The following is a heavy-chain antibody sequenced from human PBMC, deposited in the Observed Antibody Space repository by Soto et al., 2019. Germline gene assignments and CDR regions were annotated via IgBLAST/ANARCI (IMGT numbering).Heavy chain of an antibody. D-gene: IGHD6-13*01. J-gene: IGHJ4*02. CDR1: RFTFSSYG. Sequence: SLRLSCAASRFTFSSYGVHGVRQAPGKGLEWVAVISYDGSNKYYADSVKGRFTISRDNSKNTLYLQMNSLRAEDTAVYYCAKEKQQLADWGQGTLVTVSS. CDR2: ISYDGSNK. CDR3: AKEKQQLAD. V-gene: IGHV3-30*18.